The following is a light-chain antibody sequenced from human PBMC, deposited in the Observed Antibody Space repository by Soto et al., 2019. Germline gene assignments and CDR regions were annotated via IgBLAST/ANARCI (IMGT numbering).Light chain of an antibody. V-gene: IGKV3-11*01. CDR1: QSVNNY. Sequence: EIVLTQSPATLSLSPGERATLSCGTSQSVNNYLAWYQQKPGQAPRLLIYAASNRATGIPARFSGSGSGTDFTLTISSLEPEDFAVYYCQQYQHWPPTFGQGTKVDIK. CDR3: QQYQHWPPT. J-gene: IGKJ1*01. CDR2: AAS.